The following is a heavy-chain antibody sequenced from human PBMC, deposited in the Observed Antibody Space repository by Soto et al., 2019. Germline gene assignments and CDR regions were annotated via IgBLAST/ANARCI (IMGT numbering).Heavy chain of an antibody. CDR1: GGSINGYF. Sequence: PSETLSLTCTVSGGSINGYFWSWIRRPPGKGLEWIGYLYYSGSTNYNPSLRSRVTISVDTSRNQFSLKLSSVAAADTAVYYCARHANRNYGLYYFDYWGQGTLVTVSS. J-gene: IGHJ4*02. V-gene: IGHV4-59*08. D-gene: IGHD4-4*01. CDR2: LYYSGST. CDR3: ARHANRNYGLYYFDY.